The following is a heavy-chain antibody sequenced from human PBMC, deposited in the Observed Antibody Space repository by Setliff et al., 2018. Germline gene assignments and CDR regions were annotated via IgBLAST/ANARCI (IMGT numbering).Heavy chain of an antibody. J-gene: IGHJ3*02. CDR1: GGSISSGSYY. CDR3: ARTMYSSSWYGAFDI. D-gene: IGHD6-13*01. CDR2: IHYSGSP. V-gene: IGHV4-61*01. Sequence: SETLSLTCTVSGGSISSGSYYWNWIRQPPGKGLEWIGYIHYSGSPNYHPSLKSRVSTSVDTSQNQISLKLSSVTAADTAVYYCARTMYSSSWYGAFDIWGQGTMVTVS.